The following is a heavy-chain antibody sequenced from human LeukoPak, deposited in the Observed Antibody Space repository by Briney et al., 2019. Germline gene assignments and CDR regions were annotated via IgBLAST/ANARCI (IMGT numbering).Heavy chain of an antibody. CDR2: IYYSGST. CDR3: ARVNLGSGWWVHHY. V-gene: IGHV4-59*01. D-gene: IGHD6-19*01. Sequence: SETLSLTCTVSGGSISSYYWSWIRQPPGKGLEWIGYIYYSGSTNYNPSLKSRVTISVDTSKNQFSLKLSSVTAADTAVYYCARVNLGSGWWVHHYWGQGTLVTVSS. CDR1: GGSISSYY. J-gene: IGHJ4*02.